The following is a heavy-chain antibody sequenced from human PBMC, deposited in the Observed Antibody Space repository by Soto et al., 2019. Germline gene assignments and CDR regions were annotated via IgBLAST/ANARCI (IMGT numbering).Heavy chain of an antibody. D-gene: IGHD6-6*01. CDR2: IYYSGST. V-gene: IGHV4-59*01. CDR3: ARAYSSSPIVMGYYYSGMDF. J-gene: IGHJ6*02. CDR1: GGSISSYY. Sequence: SETLSLTCTVSGGSISSYYWSWIRQPPGRGLEWIGYIYYSGSTNYNPSLKSRVTISVDTSKNQFSLKLSSVTAADTAVYYCARAYSSSPIVMGYYYSGMDFWGQGTMVTVSS.